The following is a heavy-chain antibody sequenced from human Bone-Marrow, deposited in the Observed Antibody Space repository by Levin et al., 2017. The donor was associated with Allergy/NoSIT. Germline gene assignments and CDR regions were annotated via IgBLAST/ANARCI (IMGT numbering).Heavy chain of an antibody. V-gene: IGHV3-21*01. Sequence: GESLKISCAASGFTFSSYSMNWVRQAPGKGLEWVSSISSSSSYIYYADSVKGRFTISRDNAKNSLYLQMNSLRAEDTAVYYCARDYYGDSYIDYWGQGTLVTVSS. CDR3: ARDYYGDSYIDY. D-gene: IGHD4-17*01. J-gene: IGHJ4*02. CDR1: GFTFSSYS. CDR2: ISSSSSYI.